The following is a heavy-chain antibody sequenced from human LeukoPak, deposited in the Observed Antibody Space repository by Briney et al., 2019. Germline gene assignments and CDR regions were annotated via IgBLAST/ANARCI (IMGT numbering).Heavy chain of an antibody. V-gene: IGHV1-18*01. Sequence: ASVKVSCKASGYTFTSYGISWVRQAPGQGLEWMGWISAYNGNTNYAQKLQGRVTMTTDTSTSTAYMELSSLRSEDTAVYYCARGSGSYYSYYYYYMDVWGKGTTVTISS. J-gene: IGHJ6*03. CDR2: ISAYNGNT. D-gene: IGHD3-10*01. CDR3: ARGSGSYYSYYYYYMDV. CDR1: GYTFTSYG.